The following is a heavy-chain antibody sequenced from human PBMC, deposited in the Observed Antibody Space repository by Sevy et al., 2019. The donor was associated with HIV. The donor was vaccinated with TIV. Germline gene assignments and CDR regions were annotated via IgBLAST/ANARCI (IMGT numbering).Heavy chain of an antibody. J-gene: IGHJ3*01. D-gene: IGHD3-22*01. CDR3: ALTNSADYYDSGAFHL. CDR1: GFTVSSNY. Sequence: GGSLRLSCAASGFTVSSNYMSWVRQAPGKGLEWVSVIYSGGSTYYADSVKGRFTISRDDAKNSLFLLMDRLRADDTAMYYCALTNSADYYDSGAFHLWGRGTMVTVSS. CDR2: IYSGGST. V-gene: IGHV3-53*01.